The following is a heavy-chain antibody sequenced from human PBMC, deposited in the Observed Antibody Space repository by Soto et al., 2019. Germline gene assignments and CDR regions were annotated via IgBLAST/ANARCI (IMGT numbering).Heavy chain of an antibody. CDR3: ARGPPYGSIDF. CDR1: GGSISSGGYF. V-gene: IGHV4-31*03. CDR2: IYDSGST. Sequence: QVQLQESGPRLVKPSQTLSLTCTVSGGSISSGGYFWSWIRQHPGKGLEWIGYIYDSGSTYHNPSLKSRVTISVDTSKKQFSLKLNSVTVADTAVYYCARGPPYGSIDFWGQGTLVTVSS. D-gene: IGHD3-10*01. J-gene: IGHJ4*02.